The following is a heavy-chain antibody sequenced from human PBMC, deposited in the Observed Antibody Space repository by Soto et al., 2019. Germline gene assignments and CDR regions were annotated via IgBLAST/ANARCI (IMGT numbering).Heavy chain of an antibody. D-gene: IGHD3-9*01. J-gene: IGHJ6*03. CDR2: INEDSTYI. CDR3: VRDLGRYFRSGYMDL. V-gene: IGHV3-21*01. CDR1: GSDFNTYS. Sequence: GGSLRLSSPASGSDFNTYSMNWVRQAPGKGLEWVSSINEDSTYIYYADSLRGRITISRDNAKDSLFLQMNSLRPDDTAVYYCVRDLGRYFRSGYMDLWGDGATVTVSS.